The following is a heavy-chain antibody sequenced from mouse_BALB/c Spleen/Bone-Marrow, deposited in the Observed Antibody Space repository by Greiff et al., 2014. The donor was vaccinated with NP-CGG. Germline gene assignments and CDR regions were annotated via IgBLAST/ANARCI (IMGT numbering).Heavy chain of an antibody. V-gene: IGHV5-17*02. D-gene: IGHD1-2*01. CDR2: ISSGSSTI. CDR3: ARNHGYGCDYAMDY. CDR1: GFTFSSFG. Sequence: EVQLVESGGGLVQPGGSRKLSCAASGFTFSSFGMHWVRQAPEKGLEWVAYISSGSSTIYYADTVKGRFTISRDNPKNTLFLQMTSLRSEDTAMYYCARNHGYGCDYAMDYWGQGTSVTVSS. J-gene: IGHJ4*01.